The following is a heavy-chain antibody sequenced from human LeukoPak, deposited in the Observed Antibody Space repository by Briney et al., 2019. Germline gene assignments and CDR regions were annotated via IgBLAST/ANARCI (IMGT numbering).Heavy chain of an antibody. Sequence: SETLSLTCAVYGGPFSGYYWSWIRQPPGQGLEGIGEINHSGSTYYNPSLKSRVTISVDPSKNHFFLKLSSVTAADTAVYYCARDRFDDSSGYYYHYYYYMDVWGKGTTVTVSS. D-gene: IGHD3-22*01. CDR3: ARDRFDDSSGYYYHYYYYMDV. CDR2: INHSGST. V-gene: IGHV4-34*01. J-gene: IGHJ6*03. CDR1: GGPFSGYY.